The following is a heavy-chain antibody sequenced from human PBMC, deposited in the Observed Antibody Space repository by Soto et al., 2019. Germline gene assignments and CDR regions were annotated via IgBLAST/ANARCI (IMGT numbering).Heavy chain of an antibody. CDR1: GYSVAGYW. CDR3: ARQIYDSDTGPNFQYYFDS. CDR2: IDPSDSQT. Sequence: ESLTISCKGSGYSVAGYWITLVRQKPGKGLEWMGRIDPSDSQTYYSPSFRGHVTISVTKSITTVFLQWSSLSASDTAMYYCARQIYDSDTGPNFQYYFDSWGQGTPVTVSS. D-gene: IGHD3-22*01. J-gene: IGHJ4*02. V-gene: IGHV5-10-1*01.